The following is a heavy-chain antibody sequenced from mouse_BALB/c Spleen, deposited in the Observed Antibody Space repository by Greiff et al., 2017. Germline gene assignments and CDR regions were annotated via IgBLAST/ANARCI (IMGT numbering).Heavy chain of an antibody. D-gene: IGHD2-14*01. Sequence: EVQLQESGPGLVKPSQSLSLTCTVTGYSITSDYAWNWIRQFPGNKLEWMGYISYSGSTSYNPSLKSRISITRDTSKNQFFLQLNSVTTEDTATYYCATYRYDAYDYAMDYWGQGTSVTVSS. V-gene: IGHV3-2*02. CDR1: GYSITSDYA. CDR3: ATYRYDAYDYAMDY. CDR2: ISYSGST. J-gene: IGHJ4*01.